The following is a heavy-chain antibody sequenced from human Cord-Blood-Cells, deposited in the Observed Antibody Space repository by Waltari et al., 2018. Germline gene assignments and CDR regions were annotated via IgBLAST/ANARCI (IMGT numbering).Heavy chain of an antibody. D-gene: IGHD3-16*02. Sequence: QVQLQESGPGLVKPSGTLSLTCAVSGGSTRTSNWWSCVRQPPGKGLEWFGEIYHSGSTNYNPSLKSRVTISVDKSKNQFSLKLSSVTAADTAVYYCARVTFGGVIAVWGYFDYWGQGTLVTVSS. CDR1: GGSTRTSNW. V-gene: IGHV4-4*02. J-gene: IGHJ4*02. CDR2: IYHSGST. CDR3: ARVTFGGVIAVWGYFDY.